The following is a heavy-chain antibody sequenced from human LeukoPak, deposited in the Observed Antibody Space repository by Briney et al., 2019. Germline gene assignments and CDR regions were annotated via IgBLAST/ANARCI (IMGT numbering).Heavy chain of an antibody. CDR1: GYTFTSYD. D-gene: IGHD3-10*01. J-gene: IGHJ4*02. Sequence: ASVKVSCKASGYTFTSYDINWVRQATGQGFEWMGWMNPNSGNTGYAQKFQGRVTMTRNTSISTAYMELSSLRSEDTAVYYCARGQVVRGVINYWGQGTLVTVSS. CDR2: MNPNSGNT. CDR3: ARGQVVRGVINY. V-gene: IGHV1-8*01.